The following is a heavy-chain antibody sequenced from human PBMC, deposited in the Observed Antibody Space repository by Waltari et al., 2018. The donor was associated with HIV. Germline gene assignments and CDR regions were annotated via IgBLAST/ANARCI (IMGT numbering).Heavy chain of an antibody. D-gene: IGHD1-26*01. V-gene: IGHV1-8*01. CDR3: ARVRRPSGSYYLSY. Sequence: QVQLEQSGPEVKKPGASVKVSCKASGYPFTSCDIFWVRQATGQGLEWIGWMNPHRCTTAYAQKFQGRVTMTRNSSITTAYMELSSLRSEDTAVYYCARVRRPSGSYYLSYWGQGTLVTVSS. CDR1: GYPFTSCD. J-gene: IGHJ4*02. CDR2: MNPHRCTT.